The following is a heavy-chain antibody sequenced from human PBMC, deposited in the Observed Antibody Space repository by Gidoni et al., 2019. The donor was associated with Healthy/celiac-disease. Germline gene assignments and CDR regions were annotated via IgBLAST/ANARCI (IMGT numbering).Heavy chain of an antibody. J-gene: IGHJ3*02. CDR3: ARRPRRVGAFDI. CDR2: INHSGST. D-gene: IGHD1-26*01. V-gene: IGHV4-34*01. Sequence: QVQLQQWGAGLLKPSEPLSLTCAVDGGSFSGYSWSWIRQPPGKGLEWIGEINHSGSTNYNPSLKSRVTISVDTSKNQFSLKLSSVTAADTAVYYCARRPRRVGAFDIWGQGTMVTVSS. CDR1: GGSFSGYS.